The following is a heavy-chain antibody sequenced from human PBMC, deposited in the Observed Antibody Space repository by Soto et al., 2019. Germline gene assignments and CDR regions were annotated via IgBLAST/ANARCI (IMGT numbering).Heavy chain of an antibody. CDR2: IYYSGST. J-gene: IGHJ4*02. CDR1: GGSISSSSYY. V-gene: IGHV4-39*01. CDR3: AVRLGYDSPHFDY. Sequence: QLQLQQSGPGLVKPSETLSLTCTVSGGSISSSSYYWGWIRQPPGNGMEWIGSIYYSGSTYYNPSLKSRVTISVDKSKNQCSLKLSSVTAADTAVYYCAVRLGYDSPHFDYWGQGTLVTVSS. D-gene: IGHD5-12*01.